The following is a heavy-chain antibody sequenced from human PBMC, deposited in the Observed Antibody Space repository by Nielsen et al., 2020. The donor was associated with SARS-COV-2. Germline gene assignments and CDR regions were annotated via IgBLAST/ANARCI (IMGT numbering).Heavy chain of an antibody. CDR1: GGSISSSSYY. D-gene: IGHD3-22*01. CDR2: IYYSGST. Sequence: SETLSLTCTVSGGSISSSSYYWGWIRQPPGKGLEWIGSIYYSGSTYYNPSLKSRVTISVDTSKNQFSLKLTSVTAADTAVYYCARGQNYYDSHGYSYYWAQGTLVTVSS. V-gene: IGHV4-39*01. J-gene: IGHJ4*02. CDR3: ARGQNYYDSHGYSYY.